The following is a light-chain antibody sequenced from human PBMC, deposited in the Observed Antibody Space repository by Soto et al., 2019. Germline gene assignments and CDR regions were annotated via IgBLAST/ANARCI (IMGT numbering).Light chain of an antibody. Sequence: QSVLTQPASVSGSPGQSIAISCTGTSNDVGSYNYVSWYQQHPGKAPKLMIYDVTNRPSGVSDRLSGSKSGNTASLTFSGLQAEDEADYYCKSYTTSNTYVFGSGTKVTVL. CDR3: KSYTTSNTYV. CDR2: DVT. CDR1: SNDVGSYNY. J-gene: IGLJ1*01. V-gene: IGLV2-14*01.